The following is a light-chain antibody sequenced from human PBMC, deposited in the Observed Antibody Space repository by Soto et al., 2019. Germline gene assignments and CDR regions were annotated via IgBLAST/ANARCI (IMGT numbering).Light chain of an antibody. CDR1: QSISSY. CDR3: QQSYSPVRNI. CDR2: GAS. V-gene: IGKV1-39*01. Sequence: DIQMTQSPSSLSASVGDRVTITCRASQSISSYLNWYQQKPGKAPKLLIYGASNLQSGVPSRFSGGGSGTEFTLTISSLQPEDFATYYCQQSYSPVRNIFGQGTKLEL. J-gene: IGKJ2*01.